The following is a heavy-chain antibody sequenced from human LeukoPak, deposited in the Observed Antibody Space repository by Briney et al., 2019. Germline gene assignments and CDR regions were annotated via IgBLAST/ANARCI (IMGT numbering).Heavy chain of an antibody. CDR2: ISSSGSTI. CDR1: GFTFSDYY. J-gene: IGHJ4*02. CDR3: ARENQLVALDY. V-gene: IGHV3-11*01. Sequence: GRSLRLSCAASGFTFSDYYMSWIRQAPGKGLEWVSYISSSGSTIYYADSVKGRFTISRDNAKNSLYLQMNSLRAEDTAVYYCARENQLVALDYWGQGTLVTVSS. D-gene: IGHD2-2*01.